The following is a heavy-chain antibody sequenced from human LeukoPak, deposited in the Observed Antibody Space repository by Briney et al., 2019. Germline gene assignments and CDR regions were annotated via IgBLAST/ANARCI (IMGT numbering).Heavy chain of an antibody. CDR3: ARVTPYYYDSSDPFDI. V-gene: IGHV1-2*02. Sequence: GASVKVSCKASGYTFTGYYMHWVRQAPGQGLEWMGWINPNSGGTNYAQKFQGRVTMTRDTSISTAYMELSRLRSDDTAVYYCARVTPYYYDSSDPFDIWGQGTMVTVSS. J-gene: IGHJ3*02. CDR2: INPNSGGT. CDR1: GYTFTGYY. D-gene: IGHD3-22*01.